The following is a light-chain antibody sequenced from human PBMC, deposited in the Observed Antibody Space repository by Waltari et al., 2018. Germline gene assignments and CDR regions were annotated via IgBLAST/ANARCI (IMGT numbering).Light chain of an antibody. Sequence: QSALPQPASVSGSPGQSITISCTGTSNDVGGYNYVSWYQQHPGKAPKLMIYDVSNRPSGVSNRFSGSKSGNTASLTISGLQAEDEADYYCSSYTSSSTLVFGTGTKVTVL. CDR2: DVS. V-gene: IGLV2-14*01. J-gene: IGLJ1*01. CDR3: SSYTSSSTLV. CDR1: SNDVGGYNY.